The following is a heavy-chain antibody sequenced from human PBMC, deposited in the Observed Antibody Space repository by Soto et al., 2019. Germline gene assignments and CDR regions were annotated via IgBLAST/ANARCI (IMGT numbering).Heavy chain of an antibody. CDR1: GYTFTGYY. V-gene: IGHV1-2*02. J-gene: IGHJ6*02. Sequence: ASVKVSCKASGYTFTGYYMHWVRQAPGQGLEWMGWINPNSGGTNNAQKFQGRVTMTRDTSISTAYMELSRLRSDDTAVYYCASWGPPFTTWELLRAYYYYYAMDVWGQGTTVTVTS. CDR3: ASWGPPFTTWELLRAYYYYYAMDV. CDR2: INPNSGGT. D-gene: IGHD1-26*01.